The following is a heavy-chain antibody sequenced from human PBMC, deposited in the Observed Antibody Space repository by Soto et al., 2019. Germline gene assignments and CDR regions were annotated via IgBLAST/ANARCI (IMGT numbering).Heavy chain of an antibody. J-gene: IGHJ4*02. CDR1: VFTFDDYA. Sequence: PVGSLRLSCASSVFTFDDYAMHCVRQSPGKCLEWVSGISWNSGSIGYADSVKGRFTISRDNAKNSLYLQMNSLRAEDTALYYCAKDIRGYSGYAIEDWGQGTLVTVSS. D-gene: IGHD5-12*01. CDR3: AKDIRGYSGYAIED. CDR2: ISWNSGSI. V-gene: IGHV3-9*01.